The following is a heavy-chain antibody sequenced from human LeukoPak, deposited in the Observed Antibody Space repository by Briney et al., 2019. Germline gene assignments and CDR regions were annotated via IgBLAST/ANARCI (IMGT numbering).Heavy chain of an antibody. J-gene: IGHJ4*02. CDR2: ISSSSSYI. CDR3: ARYIVGANFDY. Sequence: GGSLRLSCAASGFTFSSYSMNWVRQAPGKGLEWVSSISSSSSYIYYADSVKGRFTISRDNAKNSLYLQMNSLRAEDTAVYYCARYIVGANFDYWGQGTLVTVSS. CDR1: GFTFSSYS. D-gene: IGHD1-26*01. V-gene: IGHV3-21*01.